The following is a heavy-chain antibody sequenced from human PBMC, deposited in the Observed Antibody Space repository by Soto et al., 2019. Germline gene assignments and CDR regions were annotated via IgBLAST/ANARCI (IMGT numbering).Heavy chain of an antibody. Sequence: PGGSLRLSCAVSGFTFSSYGMSWVRQAPGKGLEWVSAISGRGGSTYYADSVKGRFTISRDNSNNTLYLQMNSLRAADTAVYYCAKGDDYGDYAEDFYDYWGQGTLVTVSS. D-gene: IGHD4-17*01. J-gene: IGHJ4*02. CDR2: ISGRGGST. V-gene: IGHV3-23*01. CDR1: GFTFSSYG. CDR3: AKGDDYGDYAEDFYDY.